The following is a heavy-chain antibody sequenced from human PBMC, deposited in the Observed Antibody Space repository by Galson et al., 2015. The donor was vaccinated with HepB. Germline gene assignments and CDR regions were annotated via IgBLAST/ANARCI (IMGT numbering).Heavy chain of an antibody. V-gene: IGHV1-46*03. CDR3: ARDSLRGTPGLIVATIRGYFDY. CDR1: GYTFTSYY. CDR2: INPSGGST. D-gene: IGHD5-12*01. J-gene: IGHJ4*02. Sequence: SVKVSCKASGYTFTSYYMHRVRQASGQGLECMGIINPSGGSTSYAQKFQGRITMTRDTSTSTVYMELSSLRSEDTAVYYCARDSLRGTPGLIVATIRGYFDYWGQGTLVTVSS.